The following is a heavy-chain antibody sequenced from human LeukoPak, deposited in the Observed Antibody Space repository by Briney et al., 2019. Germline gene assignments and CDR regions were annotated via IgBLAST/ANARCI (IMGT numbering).Heavy chain of an antibody. V-gene: IGHV4-4*07. J-gene: IGHJ4*02. CDR3: ARFDGDYTDY. D-gene: IGHD4-17*01. CDR1: GGSISNNY. CDR2: IYASGST. Sequence: SETLSLTCTVSGGSISNNYWTWIRQPAGKGLEWIGRIYASGSTDYNPSPKSRVTMSVDTSKNQFSLNLGSLTAADTAVYYCARFDGDYTDYWGQGTLVTVSS.